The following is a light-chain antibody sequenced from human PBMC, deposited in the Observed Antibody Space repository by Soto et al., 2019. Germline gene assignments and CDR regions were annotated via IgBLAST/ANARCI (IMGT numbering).Light chain of an antibody. J-gene: IGKJ1*01. Sequence: DIQMTQSPSSLSASVGDRVTITCQASQDISNYLNWYQQKPGKAPKLLIYDASNLETGVPSRFSGSGSGTDFTFTINSLQPEDIATYYCQQYDYLPRWTFGQGTKVEIK. CDR3: QQYDYLPRWT. CDR1: QDISNY. V-gene: IGKV1-33*01. CDR2: DAS.